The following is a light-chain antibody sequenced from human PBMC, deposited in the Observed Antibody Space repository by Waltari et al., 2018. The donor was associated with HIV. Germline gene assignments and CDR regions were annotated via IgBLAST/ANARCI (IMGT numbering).Light chain of an antibody. CDR3: CAYAGSTTYVI. J-gene: IGLJ2*01. Sequence: QSALTQPASVSGSPGQSITISCTGTSSDVGGYNLVSWYQQHPGKAPKVMIYDVSKRPSGVSNRFSGSKACNTVSLTISGLQAEDGADYYCCAYAGSTTYVIFGGGTKLTVL. V-gene: IGLV2-23*02. CDR2: DVS. CDR1: SSDVGGYNL.